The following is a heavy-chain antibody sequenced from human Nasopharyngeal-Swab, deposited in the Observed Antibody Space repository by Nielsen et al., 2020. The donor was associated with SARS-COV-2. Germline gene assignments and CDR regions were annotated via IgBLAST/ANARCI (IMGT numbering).Heavy chain of an antibody. D-gene: IGHD3-22*01. J-gene: IGHJ3*02. Sequence: GESLKISCAASGFTFSSYAMSWVRQAPGKGLECVSAISGSGGSTYYADSVKGRFTISRDNSKNTLYLQMNSLRAEDTAVYYCAKDTYYDSSGYFLFGYAFDIWGQGTMVTVSS. CDR2: ISGSGGST. CDR1: GFTFSSYA. CDR3: AKDTYYDSSGYFLFGYAFDI. V-gene: IGHV3-23*01.